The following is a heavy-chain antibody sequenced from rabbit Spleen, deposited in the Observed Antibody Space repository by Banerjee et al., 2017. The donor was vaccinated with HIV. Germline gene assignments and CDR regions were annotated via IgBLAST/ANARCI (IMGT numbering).Heavy chain of an antibody. CDR2: IDAGSSGFT. J-gene: IGHJ6*01. Sequence: QSLEESGGDLVKPGASLTLTCTASGVSFSISSYMCWVRQAPGKGLEWIACIDAGSSGFTYFATWAEGRFTISKTSSTTVTLEMTRLTAADTATYFCARDTASSFSSYGMDLWGPGTLVT. V-gene: IGHV1S40*01. CDR3: ARDTASSFSSYGMDL. D-gene: IGHD8-1*01. CDR1: GVSFSISSY.